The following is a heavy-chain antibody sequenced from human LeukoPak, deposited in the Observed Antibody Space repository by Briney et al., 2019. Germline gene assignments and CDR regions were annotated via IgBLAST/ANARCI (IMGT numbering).Heavy chain of an antibody. CDR3: ARVGTAVAGYNWFDP. Sequence: ASVKVSCKASGYTFTGYYMHWVRQAPGQGLEWMGRINPNSGGTNYAQKFQGRVTMTRDTSISTAYMELSRLRSDDTAVYYCARVGTAVAGYNWFDPWGQGTLVTVSS. CDR1: GYTFTGYY. V-gene: IGHV1-2*06. J-gene: IGHJ5*02. CDR2: INPNSGGT. D-gene: IGHD6-19*01.